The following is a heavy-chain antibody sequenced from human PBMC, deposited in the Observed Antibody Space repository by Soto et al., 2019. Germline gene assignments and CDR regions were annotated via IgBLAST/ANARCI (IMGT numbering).Heavy chain of an antibody. D-gene: IGHD6-19*01. CDR1: GFTFSSYA. CDR2: ISGSGGST. Sequence: EVQLLESGGGLVQPGGSLRLSCAASGFTFSSYAMSWVRQAPGKGLEWVSAISGSGGSTYYADSVKGRFTISRDNSKNSLYLQTTGLRTQGTAVYYCAKDRAVAAKLSFDYWGQGTLVTVSS. V-gene: IGHV3-23*01. J-gene: IGHJ4*02. CDR3: AKDRAVAAKLSFDY.